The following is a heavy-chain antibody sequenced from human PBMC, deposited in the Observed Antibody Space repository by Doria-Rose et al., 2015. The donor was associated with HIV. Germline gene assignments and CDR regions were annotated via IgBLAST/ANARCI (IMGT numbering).Heavy chain of an antibody. J-gene: IGHJ3*02. D-gene: IGHD6-6*01. Sequence: LTCTVSGDSVSSPDYFWSWIRQPPGKGLEWVGYIYYSGNTNYNPSLESRVTISLDTSKDQFSLKLRSVTAADTAVYYCARDPTSISASGVRGAFDIWGRGTMVTVSS. CDR1: GDSVSSPDYF. CDR3: ARDPTSISASGVRGAFDI. V-gene: IGHV4-61*08. CDR2: IYYSGNT.